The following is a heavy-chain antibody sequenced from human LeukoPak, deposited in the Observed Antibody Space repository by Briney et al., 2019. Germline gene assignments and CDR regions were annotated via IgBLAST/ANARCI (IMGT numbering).Heavy chain of an antibody. J-gene: IGHJ5*02. CDR2: IKQDGSEK. Sequence: GRSLRLSCAASGFTFSSYWMSWVRQAPGKGLGWVANIKQDGSEKYYVDSVKGRFTISRDNAKNSLYLQMNSLRAEDTAVYYCARERGSSSWYKHNWFDPWGEGTLVTVSS. CDR1: GFTFSSYW. V-gene: IGHV3-7*01. D-gene: IGHD6-13*01. CDR3: ARERGSSSWYKHNWFDP.